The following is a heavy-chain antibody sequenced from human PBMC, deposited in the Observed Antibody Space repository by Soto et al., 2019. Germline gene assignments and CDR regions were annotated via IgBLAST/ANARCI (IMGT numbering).Heavy chain of an antibody. D-gene: IGHD6-6*01. CDR3: ARGYSSSSFYYYYGMDV. J-gene: IGHJ6*02. CDR2: INAGNGNT. CDR1: GYTLTSYA. Sequence: ASVKGSCKASGYTLTSYAMHWVRQAPGQRLEWMGWINAGNGNTKYSQKFQGRVTITGDESTSTAYMELSSLRSEDTAVYYCARGYSSSSFYYYYGMDVWGQGTTVTVSS. V-gene: IGHV1-3*01.